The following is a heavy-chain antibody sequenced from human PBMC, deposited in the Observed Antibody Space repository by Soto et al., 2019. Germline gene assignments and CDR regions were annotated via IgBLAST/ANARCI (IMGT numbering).Heavy chain of an antibody. CDR1: GFTFSSYG. Sequence: GGSLRLSCAASGFTFSSYGMHWVRQAPGKGLEWVAVIWYDGSNKYYADSVKGRFTISRDNSKNTLYLQMNSLRAEDTAVYYCARDQDGDSSPASVDWFDPWGQGTLVTVSS. CDR3: ARDQDGDSSPASVDWFDP. J-gene: IGHJ5*02. D-gene: IGHD6-13*01. V-gene: IGHV3-33*01. CDR2: IWYDGSNK.